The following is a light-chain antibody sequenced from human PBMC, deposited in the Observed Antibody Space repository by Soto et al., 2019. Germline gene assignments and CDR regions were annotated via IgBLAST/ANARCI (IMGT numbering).Light chain of an antibody. CDR1: SSDIGGYDH. J-gene: IGLJ1*01. CDR3: TSYTTTSSLYV. Sequence: QSALAQPASVSGSPGQSITIPCTGTSSDIGGYDHVSRYQQHPGKAPKLMVYDVSNRPSGVSDRFSGSKSANTASLTISGLQAEDEADYYCTSYTTTSSLYVFGTGTKVPVL. CDR2: DVS. V-gene: IGLV2-14*01.